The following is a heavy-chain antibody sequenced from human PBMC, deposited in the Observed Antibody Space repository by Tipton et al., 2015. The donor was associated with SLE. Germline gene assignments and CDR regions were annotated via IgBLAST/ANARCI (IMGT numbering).Heavy chain of an antibody. CDR1: GGSISSGSYY. CDR2: IYTSGST. Sequence: TLSLTCTVSGGSISSGSYYWSWIRQPAGKGLEWIGLIYTSGSTNYNPSLKSRVTISVDTSKNQFSLKLSSVTASDTAVYYCARAGGGDSNWFDPWGQGTLVTVSS. V-gene: IGHV4-61*02. CDR3: ARAGGGDSNWFDP. D-gene: IGHD2-21*01. J-gene: IGHJ5*02.